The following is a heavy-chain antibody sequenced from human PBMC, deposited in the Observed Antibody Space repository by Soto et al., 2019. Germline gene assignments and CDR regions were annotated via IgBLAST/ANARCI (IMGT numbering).Heavy chain of an antibody. CDR2: IIPILGIT. J-gene: IGHJ4*02. CDR1: GGTFSTYT. Sequence: SVKVSCKASGGTFSTYTISWVRQAPGQGLEWMGRIIPILGITNYAQGFQGRVTITADKSTSTAYMELSSLGSEDTAVYYCARVPFVVVPATMPRHYFDYWGQGALVTVS. V-gene: IGHV1-69*02. D-gene: IGHD2-2*01. CDR3: ARVPFVVVPATMPRHYFDY.